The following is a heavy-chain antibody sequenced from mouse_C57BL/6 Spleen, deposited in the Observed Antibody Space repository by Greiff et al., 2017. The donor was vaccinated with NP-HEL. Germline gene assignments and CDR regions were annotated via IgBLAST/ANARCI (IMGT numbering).Heavy chain of an antibody. CDR2: IDPEDGAT. D-gene: IGHD3-3*01. V-gene: IGHV14-2*01. J-gene: IGHJ2*01. CDR3: ARSGDEGFDY. CDR1: GFNIKDYY. Sequence: EVQVVESGAELVKPGASVKLSCTASGFNIKDYYMHWVKQRTEQGLEWIGRIDPEDGATKYAPKFQGKATITADTSSNTAYLQLRCLTSEDTAVYYCARSGDEGFDYWGQGTTLTVSS.